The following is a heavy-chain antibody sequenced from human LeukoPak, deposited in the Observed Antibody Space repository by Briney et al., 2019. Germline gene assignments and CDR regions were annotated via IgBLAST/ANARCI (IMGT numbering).Heavy chain of an antibody. CDR1: GGTFSSYA. J-gene: IGHJ6*04. CDR3: ARAGNYYYGMDV. Sequence: GASVKVTCKASGGTFSSYAISWVRQAPGQGLEWMGGIIPIYGTANNAQKFQGRVTITADEYTSTAYMELSSLRSEDTAVYYCARAGNYYYGMDVWGKGATVTVSS. V-gene: IGHV1-69*13. CDR2: IIPIYGTA. D-gene: IGHD1-26*01.